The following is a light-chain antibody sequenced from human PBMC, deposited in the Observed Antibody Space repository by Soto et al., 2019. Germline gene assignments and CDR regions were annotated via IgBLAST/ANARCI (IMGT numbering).Light chain of an antibody. J-gene: IGKJ1*01. Sequence: EIVLTQSPGTLSLSPGERATLSCRASQIFSSSYLAWYQQKPGQAPRLLIYGSSTRATGIPDRFSGSGSGTDFTLTISRLEPEDFAVYYCQQYGSSPRTFGQGTKVEIK. CDR2: GSS. CDR1: QIFSSSY. CDR3: QQYGSSPRT. V-gene: IGKV3-20*01.